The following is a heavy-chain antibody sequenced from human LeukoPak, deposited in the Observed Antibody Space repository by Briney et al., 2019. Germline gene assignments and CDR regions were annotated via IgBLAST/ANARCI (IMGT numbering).Heavy chain of an antibody. CDR2: INHSGST. J-gene: IGHJ4*02. CDR1: GGSFSGYY. D-gene: IGHD5-18*01. Sequence: SETLSLTCAVYGGSFSGYYWSWIRQSPGKGLEWIGEINHSGSTNYNPSLESRVTISVDTSKNQFSLKLSSVTAADTAVYYCARTIYSYGYFDYWGQGTLVTVSS. CDR3: ARTIYSYGYFDY. V-gene: IGHV4-34*01.